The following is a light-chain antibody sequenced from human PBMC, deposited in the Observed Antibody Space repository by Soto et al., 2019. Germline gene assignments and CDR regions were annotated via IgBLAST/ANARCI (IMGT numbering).Light chain of an antibody. CDR1: SSDVGAYNY. CDR3: SSYAGSQNHVV. V-gene: IGLV2-8*01. Sequence: QSALTQPPSASGSPGQSVTISCTGTSSDVGAYNYVSWYQQHPGKAPKFMIYEVSKRPSGVPDRFSGSKSGNTASLTVSGLQAEDEADYYCSSYAGSQNHVVFGGGTQLTVL. CDR2: EVS. J-gene: IGLJ2*01.